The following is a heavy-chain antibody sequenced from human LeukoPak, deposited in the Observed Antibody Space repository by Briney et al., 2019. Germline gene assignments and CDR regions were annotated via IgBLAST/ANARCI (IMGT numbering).Heavy chain of an antibody. D-gene: IGHD1-26*01. V-gene: IGHV3-74*03. CDR2: INSDGSTT. CDR1: GFTLSSYW. J-gene: IGHJ4*02. CDR3: SRSPGILGTNYFDY. Sequence: PGGSLRLSCAASGFTLSSYWMHWVRQGPGKGLVWVSRINSDGSTTTYADSVKGRFTVSRDNSKSTLYLQMNSLTPDDTSVYYCSRSPGILGTNYFDYWGQGTLVTVSS.